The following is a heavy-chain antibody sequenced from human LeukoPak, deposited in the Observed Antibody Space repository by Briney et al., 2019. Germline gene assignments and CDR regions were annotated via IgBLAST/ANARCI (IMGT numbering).Heavy chain of an antibody. CDR3: ARVPTEDNWFDP. Sequence: GGSLRLSCAASGFTFSSYAMHWVRQAPGKGLEYVSAISSNGGSTYYANSVKGRFTISRDNSKNTLYLQMNSPRAEDTAVYYCARVPTEDNWFDPWGQGTLVTVSS. CDR2: ISSNGGST. V-gene: IGHV3-64*01. D-gene: IGHD2-2*01. J-gene: IGHJ5*02. CDR1: GFTFSSYA.